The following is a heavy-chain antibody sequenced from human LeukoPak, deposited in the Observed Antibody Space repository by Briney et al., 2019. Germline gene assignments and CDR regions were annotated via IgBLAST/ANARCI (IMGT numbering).Heavy chain of an antibody. J-gene: IGHJ5*02. D-gene: IGHD2-2*01. V-gene: IGHV1-69*04. CDR3: ARDRPGIVVVPAAIGWFDP. Sequence: GASVKVSCKASGGTFSSYAISWVRQAPGQGLEWMGRIIPIFGIANYAQKFQGRVTITADKSTSTAYMELSSLRSEDTAVYYCARDRPGIVVVPAAIGWFDPWGQGTLVTVSS. CDR2: IIPIFGIA. CDR1: GGTFSSYA.